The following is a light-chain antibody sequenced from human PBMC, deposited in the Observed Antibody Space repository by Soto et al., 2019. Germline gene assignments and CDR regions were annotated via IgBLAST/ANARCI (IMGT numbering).Light chain of an antibody. CDR1: QSVSIN. CDR2: GAS. J-gene: IGKJ1*01. Sequence: EIVLTQSPATLSLSPGARATLSYRASQSVSINLAWYQQTPGQAPRRLIYGASSRATGTPDRFSGSGSGTDFTLTISRLEPEDFAVYYCQQYGSSGTFGQGTKVDIK. V-gene: IGKV3-20*01. CDR3: QQYGSSGT.